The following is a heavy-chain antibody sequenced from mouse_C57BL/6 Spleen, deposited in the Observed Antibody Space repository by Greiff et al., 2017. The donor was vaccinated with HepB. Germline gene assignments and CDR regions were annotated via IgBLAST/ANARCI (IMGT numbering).Heavy chain of an antibody. CDR1: GYTFTSYW. D-gene: IGHD2-5*01. J-gene: IGHJ3*01. V-gene: IGHV1-53*01. CDR3: ARSGSNYPAWFAY. CDR2: INPSNGGT. Sequence: VQLQQPGTELVKPGASVKLSCKASGYTFTSYWMHWVKQRPGQGLEWIGNINPSNGGTNYNEKFKSKATLTVDKSSSTAYMQLSSLTSEDSAVYHCARSGSNYPAWFAYWGQGTLVTVSA.